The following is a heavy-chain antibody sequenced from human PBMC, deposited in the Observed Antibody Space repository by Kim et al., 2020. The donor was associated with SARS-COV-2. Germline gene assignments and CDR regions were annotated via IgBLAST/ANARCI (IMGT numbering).Heavy chain of an antibody. CDR2: ISSSSTI. V-gene: IGHV3-48*02. D-gene: IGHD2-21*01. CDR1: GFTFSSYS. CDR3: ARVGLGPYSGAFGYYYYGMDV. Sequence: GGSLRLSCAASGFTFSSYSMNWVRQAPGKGLEWVSYISSSSTIYYADSVKGRFTISRDNAKNSLYLQMNSLRDEDMAVYYCARVGLGPYSGAFGYYYYGMDVWGQGTTVTVSS. J-gene: IGHJ6*02.